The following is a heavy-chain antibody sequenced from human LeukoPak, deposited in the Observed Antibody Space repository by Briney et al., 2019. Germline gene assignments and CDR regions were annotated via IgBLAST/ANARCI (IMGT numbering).Heavy chain of an antibody. CDR3: AREAVTRNYFDY. CDR2: ISSSSSYR. D-gene: IGHD4-17*01. Sequence: GGALRLSCAASGFTFSDYYMSWIRQAPGTGLEWVSYISSSSSYRNYADSVEGRFTISRDNAKNSLYLQMNSLRAEDTAVYYCAREAVTRNYFDYWGQGILVTVSS. V-gene: IGHV3-11*05. J-gene: IGHJ4*02. CDR1: GFTFSDYY.